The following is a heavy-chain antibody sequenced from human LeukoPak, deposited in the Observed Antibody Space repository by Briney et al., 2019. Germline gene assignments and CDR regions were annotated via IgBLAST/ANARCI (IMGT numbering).Heavy chain of an antibody. Sequence: ASVKVSCKASGYIFTAAYIHWVRQAPRQGVEWMGWINPNIGGTSFAKKFQGRVTLTRDTSITTTYLELTGLRSDDTAVYFCARGDCSGVSCYSVDSWGQGTLVTVSS. CDR1: GYIFTAAY. D-gene: IGHD2-15*01. V-gene: IGHV1-2*02. J-gene: IGHJ4*02. CDR3: ARGDCSGVSCYSVDS. CDR2: INPNIGGT.